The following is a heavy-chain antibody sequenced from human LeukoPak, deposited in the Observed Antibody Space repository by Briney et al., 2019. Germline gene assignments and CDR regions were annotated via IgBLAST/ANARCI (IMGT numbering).Heavy chain of an antibody. V-gene: IGHV4-59*01. CDR1: GDSISSYY. D-gene: IGHD4-17*01. CDR3: ARHDYGDSSWYFDL. CDR2: IYYSGST. Sequence: SETLSLTCTVSGDSISSYYWSWIRQPPGKGLEWIGYIYYSGSTKYNPSLKSRVTISVDTSKNQFSLKLNSVTAADTAVYYCARHDYGDSSWYFDLWGRGTLVTVSS. J-gene: IGHJ2*01.